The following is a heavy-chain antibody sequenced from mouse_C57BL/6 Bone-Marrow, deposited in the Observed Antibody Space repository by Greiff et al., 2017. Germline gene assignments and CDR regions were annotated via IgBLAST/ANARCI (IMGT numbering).Heavy chain of an antibody. CDR1: GYTFPSYW. Sequence: QVQLQQPGAELVKPGASVKLSCKASGYTFPSYWMNWVKQRPGQGLEWIGMIHPTSGGTNYNEKFKSKATLPVDKSYSTAYMQLSSLTSEYFAVYYCARRPDYYSSSYGFAYWGQGTLVTVSA. CDR3: ARRPDYYSSSYGFAY. D-gene: IGHD1-1*01. V-gene: IGHV1-64*01. J-gene: IGHJ3*01. CDR2: IHPTSGGT.